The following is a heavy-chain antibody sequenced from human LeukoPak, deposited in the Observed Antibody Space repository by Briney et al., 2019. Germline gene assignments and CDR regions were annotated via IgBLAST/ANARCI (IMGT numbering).Heavy chain of an antibody. D-gene: IGHD4-17*01. CDR1: GFTFSNAW. Sequence: NPGGSLRLSCAASGFTFSNAWMSWVRQAPGKGLEWVGRLKSKTDGGATDYAAPVKGRFTISRDDSKNTLYLQMNSLKTEDTAVYYCTHDYGDRGGFDHWGQGTLVTVSS. V-gene: IGHV3-15*01. J-gene: IGHJ4*02. CDR2: LKSKTDGGAT. CDR3: THDYGDRGGFDH.